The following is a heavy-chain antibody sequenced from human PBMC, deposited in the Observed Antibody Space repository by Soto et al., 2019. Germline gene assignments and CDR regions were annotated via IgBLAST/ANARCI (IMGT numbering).Heavy chain of an antibody. D-gene: IGHD1-26*01. Sequence: QVQLVQSGAEVKKPGSSVKVSCKASGGTFSNYAINWVRQAPGQGLEWMGGIIPLFGTPNYAQKFQGRVTFYAPKSTSKAYMELRSLRSDDTAVYYCARGWETVGTTTPFAYWGQGTLVTVSS. V-gene: IGHV1-69*06. CDR2: IIPLFGTP. J-gene: IGHJ4*02. CDR3: ARGWETVGTTTPFAY. CDR1: GGTFSNYA.